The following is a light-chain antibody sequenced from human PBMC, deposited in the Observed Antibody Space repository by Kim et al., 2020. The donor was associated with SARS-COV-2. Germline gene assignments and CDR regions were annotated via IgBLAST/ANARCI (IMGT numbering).Light chain of an antibody. V-gene: IGLV1-40*01. CDR3: QSYDSSLSGVV. Sequence: QSVQTQPPSVSGAPGQRVTISCTGSSSNIGAGYVVHWYQQLPGTAPKLLIYGNNNRPSGVPDRFSGSKSGTSASLAITGLQAEDEADYYCQSYDSSLSGVVFGGGTKLTVL. CDR1: SSNIGAGYV. J-gene: IGLJ3*02. CDR2: GNN.